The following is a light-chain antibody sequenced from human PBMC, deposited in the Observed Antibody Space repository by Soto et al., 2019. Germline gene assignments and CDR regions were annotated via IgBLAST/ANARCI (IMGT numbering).Light chain of an antibody. Sequence: EIVMTQSPATVSASPGERVTLSCTASQSVKRNLAWYQQKPGQVPRLLIYYVSNRATDIPARFSGSGSETEFTLSISNLQSDDFAVYYCQQCDSWPRTFGQGTRVE. V-gene: IGKV3-15*01. CDR3: QQCDSWPRT. J-gene: IGKJ1*01. CDR2: YVS. CDR1: QSVKRN.